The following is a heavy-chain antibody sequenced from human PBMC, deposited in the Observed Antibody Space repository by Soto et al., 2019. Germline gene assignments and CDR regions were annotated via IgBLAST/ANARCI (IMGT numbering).Heavy chain of an antibody. CDR2: INAGNGNT. CDR3: ARDRGWVYSSSWYPNWFDP. J-gene: IGHJ5*02. D-gene: IGHD6-13*01. CDR1: GYTFTSYA. V-gene: IGHV1-3*01. Sequence: ASVKVSCKASGYTFTSYAMHWVRQAPGQRLEWMGWINAGNGNTKYSQKFQGRVTITRDTSASTAYMELSSLRSEDTAVYYCARDRGWVYSSSWYPNWFDPWGQGTLVTVSS.